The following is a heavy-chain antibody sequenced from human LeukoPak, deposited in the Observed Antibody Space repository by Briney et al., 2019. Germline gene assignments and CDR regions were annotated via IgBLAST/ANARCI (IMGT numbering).Heavy chain of an antibody. D-gene: IGHD3-22*01. CDR2: IKQDGSEK. Sequence: PGGSLRLSCAASGFTFSNSWMSWVRQAPGKGLEWVANIKQDGSEKYYVDSVKGRFTISRDNAKNSLYLQMNSLRAEDTAAYYCARDLYRIVVVPHYFDYWGQGTLVTVSS. CDR1: GFTFSNSW. CDR3: ARDLYRIVVVPHYFDY. V-gene: IGHV3-7*01. J-gene: IGHJ4*02.